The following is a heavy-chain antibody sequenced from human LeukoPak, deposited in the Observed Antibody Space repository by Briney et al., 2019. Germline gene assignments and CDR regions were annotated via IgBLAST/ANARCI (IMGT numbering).Heavy chain of an antibody. D-gene: IGHD3-10*01. CDR3: ARETPITMVRGVINYYYYYMDV. CDR2: ISAYNGNT. Sequence: ASVKVSCKASGYTFTSYGISWVRQAPGQGLEWMGWISAYNGNTNYAQKLQGRVTMTTDTSTSTAYMELRSLRSDGTAVYYCARETPITMVRGVINYYYYYMDVWGKGTTVTISS. V-gene: IGHV1-18*01. CDR1: GYTFTSYG. J-gene: IGHJ6*03.